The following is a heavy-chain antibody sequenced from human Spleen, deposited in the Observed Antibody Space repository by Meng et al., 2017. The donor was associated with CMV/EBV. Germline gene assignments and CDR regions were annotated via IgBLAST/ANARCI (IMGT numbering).Heavy chain of an antibody. Sequence: SETLSLTCAVYGGSFSGYYWSWIRQPPGKGLEWIGEINHSGSTNYNPSLKSRVTISVDTSKNQFSLKLSSVTAADTAVYYCARGPRSSSSYFFRAFDIWGQGTMVTVSS. CDR1: GGSFSGYY. D-gene: IGHD6-6*01. CDR3: ARGPRSSSSYFFRAFDI. J-gene: IGHJ3*02. V-gene: IGHV4-34*01. CDR2: INHSGST.